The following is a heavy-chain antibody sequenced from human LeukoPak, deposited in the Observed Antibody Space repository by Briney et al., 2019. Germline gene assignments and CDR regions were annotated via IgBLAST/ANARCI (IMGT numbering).Heavy chain of an antibody. CDR2: IYYSGST. CDR3: ALDSSGWSDDSFDI. V-gene: IGHV4-59*01. CDR1: GASISVYY. D-gene: IGHD6-13*01. Sequence: SETLSLTCTVSGASISVYYWCWIRQPPGKGLEWIGYIYYSGSTKYNPSLTSRVTISIDTSKKHFSLNRNSVTAADTAIYYCALDSSGWSDDSFDIWGQGTMVSVSS. J-gene: IGHJ3*02.